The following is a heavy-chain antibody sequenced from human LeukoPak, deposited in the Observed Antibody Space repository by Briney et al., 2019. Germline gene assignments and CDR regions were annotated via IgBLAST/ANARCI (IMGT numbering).Heavy chain of an antibody. J-gene: IGHJ6*03. CDR2: INPNSGGT. V-gene: IGHV1-2*06. D-gene: IGHD6-19*01. CDR1: GYTFTGYY. CDR3: ARDLVAGTNLNYYYYYQMDV. Sequence: ASVKVSCKASGYTFTGYYIHWVRQAPGQGLEWMGRINPNSGGTNYAQKFQGRVTMTRDTPISTAYMDLSRLRSDDTAVYYCARDLVAGTNLNYYYYYQMDVWGKGTTVTVSS.